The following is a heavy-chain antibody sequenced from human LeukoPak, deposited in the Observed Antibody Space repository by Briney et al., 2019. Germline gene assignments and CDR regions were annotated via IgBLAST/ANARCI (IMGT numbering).Heavy chain of an antibody. J-gene: IGHJ6*02. D-gene: IGHD3-10*01. CDR2: MNPNSGNT. V-gene: IGHV1-8*01. Sequence: AASVKVSCKASGYTFTSYDINWVRQATGQGLEWMGWMNPNSGNTGYAQKFQGRVTMTRNTSISTAYMELSSLRSEDTAVYYCARGHEVRGLRWGYYYYYGMDVWGQGTTVTVSS. CDR1: GYTFTSYD. CDR3: ARGHEVRGLRWGYYYYYGMDV.